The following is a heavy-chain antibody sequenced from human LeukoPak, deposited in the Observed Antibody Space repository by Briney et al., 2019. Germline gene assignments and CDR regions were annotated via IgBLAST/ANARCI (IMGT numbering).Heavy chain of an antibody. CDR1: GFTFSNYG. V-gene: IGHV3-33*01. CDR2: IWYDGGYK. CDR3: ARNYYDSSGYQEATFNY. Sequence: GGSLRLSCAASGFTFSNYGMHWVRQAPGKGLEWVAGIWYDGGYKYYADSVEGRFTISRDNSKNTLFLQMDSLRAEDTAVYYCARNYYDSSGYQEATFNYWGQGTLVTVSS. D-gene: IGHD3-22*01. J-gene: IGHJ4*02.